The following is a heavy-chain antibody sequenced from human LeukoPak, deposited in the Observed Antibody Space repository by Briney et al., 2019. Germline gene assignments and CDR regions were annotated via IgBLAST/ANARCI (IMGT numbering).Heavy chain of an antibody. D-gene: IGHD1-26*01. CDR2: ISSSSSYI. J-gene: IGHJ4*02. Sequence: TGGSLRLFCAASGFTFSSYSMNWVRQAPGKGLEWVSSISSSSSYIYYADSVKGRFTISRDNAKNSLYLQMNSLRAEDTAVYYCARVSEWGSGKIDYWGQGTLVTVSS. V-gene: IGHV3-21*01. CDR3: ARVSEWGSGKIDY. CDR1: GFTFSSYS.